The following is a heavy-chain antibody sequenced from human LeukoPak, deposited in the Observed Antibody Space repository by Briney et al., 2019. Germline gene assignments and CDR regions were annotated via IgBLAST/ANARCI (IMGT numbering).Heavy chain of an antibody. Sequence: GGSLRLSCAASGFTFSSYGMHWVRQAPGKGLEWVAVIWYDGSNKYYADSVKGRFTISRDNSKNTLYLQMNSLRAEDTAVYYCARASSGWSHDLYYFDYWGQGTLDTVSS. J-gene: IGHJ4*02. CDR3: ARASSGWSHDLYYFDY. CDR1: GFTFSSYG. CDR2: IWYDGSNK. V-gene: IGHV3-33*01. D-gene: IGHD6-19*01.